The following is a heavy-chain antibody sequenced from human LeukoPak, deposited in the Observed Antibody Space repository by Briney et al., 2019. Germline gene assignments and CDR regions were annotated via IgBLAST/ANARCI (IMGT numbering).Heavy chain of an antibody. CDR2: INPSGGST. CDR3: ARESGTTVTSSAFDI. J-gene: IGHJ3*02. CDR1: GYTFTSYY. D-gene: IGHD4-17*01. Sequence: ASVKVSCKASGYTFTSYYMHWVRQAPGQGLEWMGIINPSGGSTSYAQKFQGRVTMTRDMSTSTVYMELSSLRSEDTAVCYCARESGTTVTSSAFDIWGQGTMVTVSS. V-gene: IGHV1-46*01.